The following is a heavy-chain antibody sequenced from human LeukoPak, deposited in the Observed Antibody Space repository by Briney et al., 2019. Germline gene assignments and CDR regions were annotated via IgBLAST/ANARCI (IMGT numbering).Heavy chain of an antibody. CDR3: ATSDDGSYYDILTGYSETNDFDY. J-gene: IGHJ4*02. V-gene: IGHV3-30*02. CDR2: IRYDGSNK. Sequence: PGGSLRLSCAASGFTFSSYGMHWVRQAPGKGLEWVAFIRYDGSNKYYADSVKGRFTISRDNSKNTLYLQMNSLRAEDTAVYYCATSDDGSYYDILTGYSETNDFDYWGQGTLVTVSS. D-gene: IGHD3-9*01. CDR1: GFTFSSYG.